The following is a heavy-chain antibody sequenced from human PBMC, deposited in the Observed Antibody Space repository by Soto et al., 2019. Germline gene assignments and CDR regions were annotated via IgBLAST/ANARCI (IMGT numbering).Heavy chain of an antibody. CDR1: GYSFTNYW. D-gene: IGHD2-2*01. CDR3: ARLWRASHGIVVPKGGGHWFHT. V-gene: IGHV5-51*01. J-gene: IGHJ5*02. Sequence: ESLKISCKGSGYSFTNYWIGWVRQMPGKGLEWMGIIYPGDSDTRYSPSFQGQVTFSADKSISTAYLQWSSLKASDTAMYYCARLWRASHGIVVPKGGGHWFHTCGQGTRVTVSA. CDR2: IYPGDSDT.